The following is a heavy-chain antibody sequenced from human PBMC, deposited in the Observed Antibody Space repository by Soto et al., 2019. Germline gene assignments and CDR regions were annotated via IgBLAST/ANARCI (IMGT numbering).Heavy chain of an antibody. CDR2: IKPDGSAT. Sequence: PGGSLRLSCAVSGFTFGSYWMNWVRLIPGKGLEWVAYIKPDGSATYYVDSVKGRFTISRDNAKNSLYLQMNSLRVEDTSAYYCARAGYSGTGCYYYFDYWGQGTRVTVSS. V-gene: IGHV3-7*01. CDR1: GFTFGSYW. CDR3: ARAGYSGTGCYYYFDY. D-gene: IGHD2-2*01. J-gene: IGHJ4*02.